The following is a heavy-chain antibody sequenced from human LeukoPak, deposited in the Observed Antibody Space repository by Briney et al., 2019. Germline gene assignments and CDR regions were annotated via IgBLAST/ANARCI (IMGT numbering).Heavy chain of an antibody. V-gene: IGHV3-66*01. Sequence: GGPLRLSCAASGFTVSSNYMSWVRQAPGKGLEWVSVIYSGGSTYYADSVKGRFTISRDNSKNTLYLQMNSLRAEDTAVYYCARVSGRYRRDHYYYMDVWGKGTTVTISS. J-gene: IGHJ6*03. CDR2: IYSGGST. CDR1: GFTVSSNY. D-gene: IGHD6-19*01. CDR3: ARVSGRYRRDHYYYMDV.